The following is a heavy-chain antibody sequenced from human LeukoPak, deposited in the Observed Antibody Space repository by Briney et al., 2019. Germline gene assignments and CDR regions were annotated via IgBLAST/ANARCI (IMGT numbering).Heavy chain of an antibody. J-gene: IGHJ4*02. D-gene: IGHD1-26*01. CDR3: ARVYVRRGRYYGY. V-gene: IGHV1-2*02. CDR2: INPNSGGT. CDR1: GYTFTGYY. Sequence: ASVKLSCAASGYTFTGYYMHWVRQAPGQGLEWMGWINPNSGGTNYAQKFQGRVTMTRDTSNSTAYMELSRLRSDDTAVYNCARVYVRRGRYYGYGGQGTLVTVSS.